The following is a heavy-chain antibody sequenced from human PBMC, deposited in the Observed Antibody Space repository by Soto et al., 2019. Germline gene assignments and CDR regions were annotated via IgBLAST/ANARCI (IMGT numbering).Heavy chain of an antibody. CDR2: IYNSGST. Sequence: PSETLSLTCTVSGGSISSYSWTWIRQPPGKGLEWIGYIYNSGSTNYNPSLKSRVTMSIDTSKNQFSLKLSSVTAADTAVYYCARAGFCSSTSCSFHFDYWGQGTLVTVSS. J-gene: IGHJ4*02. CDR3: ARAGFCSSTSCSFHFDY. D-gene: IGHD2-2*01. V-gene: IGHV4-59*01. CDR1: GGSISSYS.